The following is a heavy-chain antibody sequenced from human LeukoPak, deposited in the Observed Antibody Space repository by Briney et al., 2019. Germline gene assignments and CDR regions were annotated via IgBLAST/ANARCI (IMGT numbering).Heavy chain of an antibody. J-gene: IGHJ6*02. D-gene: IGHD3-10*01. CDR3: ARGVVRGVNPYYYYYGMDV. CDR1: GGSFSGYY. Sequence: SDTLSLACAVCGGSFSGYYWICIRQPPGRGVEWIGEINHSGSTSYNPSLKSRVTISVDTSKNQFSLKLSSATAADTAVYYCARGVVRGVNPYYYYYGMDVWGQGTTVTVSS. CDR2: INHSGST. V-gene: IGHV4-34*01.